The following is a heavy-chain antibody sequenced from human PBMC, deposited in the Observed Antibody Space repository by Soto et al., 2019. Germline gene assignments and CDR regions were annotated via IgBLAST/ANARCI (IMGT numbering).Heavy chain of an antibody. J-gene: IGHJ4*02. CDR1: GYTFTGYY. CDR2: INPNSGGT. V-gene: IGHV1-2*02. Sequence: GASVKVSCKASGYTFTGYYMHWVRQAPGQGLEWMGWINPNSGGTNYAQKFQGRVTMTRDTSISTADMELSRLRSDDTAVYYCARGHNSGSPYYFDYWGQGTLVTVSS. CDR3: ARGHNSGSPYYFDY. D-gene: IGHD1-26*01.